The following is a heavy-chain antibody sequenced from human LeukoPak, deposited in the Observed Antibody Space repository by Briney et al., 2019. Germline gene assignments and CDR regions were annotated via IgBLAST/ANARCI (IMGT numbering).Heavy chain of an antibody. V-gene: IGHV3-33*07. J-gene: IGHJ4*02. CDR1: GFIFSNYG. CDR2: IWHDGSAE. D-gene: IGHD6-19*01. Sequence: PGGSLRLSCAASGFIFSNYGMYWVRQAPGKGLEWVAVIWHDGSAEFYADSVKGRFSISRDDSKNTVYLQMNSLRVEDTALYYCARDSRGGWSGYFDLWGQGIVVTVSS. CDR3: ARDSRGGWSGYFDL.